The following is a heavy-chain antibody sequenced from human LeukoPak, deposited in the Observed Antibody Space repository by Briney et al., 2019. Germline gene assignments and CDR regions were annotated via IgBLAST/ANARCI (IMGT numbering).Heavy chain of an antibody. CDR2: INHSGST. J-gene: IGHJ4*02. CDR1: GGSFSGYY. V-gene: IGHV4-34*01. CDR3: ARRRYSGSYYSYPNYFDY. D-gene: IGHD1-26*01. Sequence: PSETLSLTCAVYGGSFSGYYWSWIRQPPGKGLEWIGEINHSGSTNYNPSPKSRVTISVDTSKNQFSLKLSSVTAADTAVYYCARRRYSGSYYSYPNYFDYWGQGTLVTVSS.